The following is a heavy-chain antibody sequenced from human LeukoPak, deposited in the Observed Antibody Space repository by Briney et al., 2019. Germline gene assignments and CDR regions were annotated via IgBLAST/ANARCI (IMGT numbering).Heavy chain of an antibody. CDR3: ARGRRIVVVTADGMDV. CDR2: ISAYNGNT. CDR1: GYTFTSYG. J-gene: IGHJ6*02. V-gene: IGHV1-18*01. Sequence: WASVKVSCKASGYTFTSYGISWVRQAPGQGLEWMGWISAYNGNTNYAQKLQGRVTMTTDTSTSTAYMELSSLRSEDTAVYYCARGRRIVVVTADGMDVWGQGTTVTVSS. D-gene: IGHD2-21*02.